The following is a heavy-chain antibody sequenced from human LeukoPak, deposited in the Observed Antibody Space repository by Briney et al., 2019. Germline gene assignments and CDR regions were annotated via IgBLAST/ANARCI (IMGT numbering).Heavy chain of an antibody. D-gene: IGHD2-21*01. CDR1: GYTFTGYY. CDR2: INPNSGST. V-gene: IGHV1-2*02. Sequence: GASVKVSCKASGYTFTGYYRHWVRQAPGQPLEWMGGINPNSGSTNYAQKFQGRVTMSRDTSISTASMELTRLTSDDTAIYFCARGGVVGTDDAFHFWGEGTMVTVSS. CDR3: ARGGVVGTDDAFHF. J-gene: IGHJ3*01.